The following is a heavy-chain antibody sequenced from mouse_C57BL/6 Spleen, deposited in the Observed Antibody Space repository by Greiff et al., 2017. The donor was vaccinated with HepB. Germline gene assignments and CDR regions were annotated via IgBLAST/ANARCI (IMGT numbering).Heavy chain of an antibody. CDR1: GYTFTSYW. J-gene: IGHJ4*01. V-gene: IGHV1-72*01. Sequence: QVQLQQPGAELVKPGASVKLSCKASGYTFTSYWMHWVKQRPGRGLERIGRIDPNSGGTKYNEKFKSKATLTVDKPSSTAYMQLSSLTSEDSAVYYCAYDYDGDAMDYWGQGTSVTVSS. CDR2: IDPNSGGT. D-gene: IGHD2-4*01. CDR3: AYDYDGDAMDY.